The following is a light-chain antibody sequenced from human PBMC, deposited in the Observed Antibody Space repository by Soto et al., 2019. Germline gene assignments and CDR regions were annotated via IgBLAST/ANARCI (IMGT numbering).Light chain of an antibody. CDR1: QSVSSSY. CDR2: GAS. CDR3: QHYGSPQGTT. V-gene: IGKV3-20*01. Sequence: EIVLTQSPGTLSLSPGERATLSCRASQSVSSSYLAWYQQKPGQAPRLLVYGASSRATGIPDRFSVSGSGTYFTLIISRLEPEDFAVYYCQHYGSPQGTTFGHGTRLEIK. J-gene: IGKJ5*01.